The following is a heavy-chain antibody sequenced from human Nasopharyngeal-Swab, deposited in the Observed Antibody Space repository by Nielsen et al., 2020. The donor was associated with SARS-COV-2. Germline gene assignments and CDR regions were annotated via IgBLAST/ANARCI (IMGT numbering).Heavy chain of an antibody. CDR3: ARGRGQPVDY. J-gene: IGHJ4*02. CDR1: RYSFTSYL. D-gene: IGHD3-10*01. V-gene: IGHV5-51*01. Sequence: GESLKISCQGSRYSFTSYLIGWVRQLPGKGPEWKGIIYPGDSDTRYSPSFQGQVTISADKSISTAYLQWSSLKSSDTAMYYCARGRGQPVDYWGQGTLVTVSS. CDR2: IYPGDSDT.